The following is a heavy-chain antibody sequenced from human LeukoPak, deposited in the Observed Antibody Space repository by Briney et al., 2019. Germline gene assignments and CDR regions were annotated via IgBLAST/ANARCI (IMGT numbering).Heavy chain of an antibody. D-gene: IGHD3-10*01. CDR3: AKSNGYGLVDI. J-gene: IGHJ3*02. CDR1: GGSFSVYY. Sequence: SETLSLTCAVYGGSFSVYYWGWIRQPPGKGLEWIGNIFYSGSTYYSPSLKSRVTISLDTSRNQFSLKLNSVTAADTAVYYCAKSNGYGLVDIWGQGTMVTVSS. V-gene: IGHV4-34*12. CDR2: IFYSGST.